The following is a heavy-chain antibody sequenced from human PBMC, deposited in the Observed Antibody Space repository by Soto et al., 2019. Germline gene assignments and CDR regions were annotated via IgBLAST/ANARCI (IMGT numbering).Heavy chain of an antibody. J-gene: IGHJ5*02. CDR1: GGSISSSNW. CDR3: ARREVAAAGPRKNWFYP. Sequence: SETLSLTCAVSGGSISSSNWWSWVRQPPGKGLEWIGEIYHSGSTNYNPSLKSRVTISVDKSKNQFDLKLSSVTAADTAVYYCARREVAAAGPRKNWFYPWGQGTLVTVSS. D-gene: IGHD6-13*01. CDR2: IYHSGST. V-gene: IGHV4-4*02.